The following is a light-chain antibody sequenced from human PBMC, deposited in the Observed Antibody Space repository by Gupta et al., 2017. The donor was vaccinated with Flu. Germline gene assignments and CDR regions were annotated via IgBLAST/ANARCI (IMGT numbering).Light chain of an antibody. CDR3: CSYAGSYTFRV. J-gene: IGLJ2*01. CDR2: EVN. Sequence: QSALTQPRSVSGSPGQSVTISCTGTSSDVGDHSHVSWYQQNPGKAPKLMIYEVNKRPSGVPDRFSGSKSANTASLTISGLQPEDEGDYYCCSYAGSYTFRVFGGGTKLTVL. CDR1: SSDVGDHSH. V-gene: IGLV2-11*01.